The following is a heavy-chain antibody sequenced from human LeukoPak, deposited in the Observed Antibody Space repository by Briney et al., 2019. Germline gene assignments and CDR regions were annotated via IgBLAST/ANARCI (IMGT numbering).Heavy chain of an antibody. CDR1: GYTFTSYG. D-gene: IGHD2-8*01. V-gene: IGHV1-18*01. J-gene: IGHJ4*02. CDR3: ARDGLQRVYAIPSGY. CDR2: ISAYNGNT. Sequence: GASVKVSCKASGYTFTSYGISWVRQAPGQGLEWMGWISAYNGNTNYAQKLQGRVTMTTDTSTSTAYMELRSLRSDDTAVYYCARDGLQRVYAIPSGYWGQGTLVTVSS.